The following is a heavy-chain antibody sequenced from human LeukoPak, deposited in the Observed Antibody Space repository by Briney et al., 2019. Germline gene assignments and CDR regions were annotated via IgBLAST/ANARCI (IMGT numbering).Heavy chain of an antibody. CDR1: GYTFTSYG. J-gene: IGHJ4*02. CDR2: ISAYNGNT. D-gene: IGHD3-22*01. CDR3: ARDRAHLPDLYYYDSSGYWV. Sequence: GASVKVSCKASGYTFTSYGISWVRQAPGQGLEWMGWISAYNGNTNYAQKLQGRVTMTTDTSTSTAYMELRSLRSDDTAVYYCARDRAHLPDLYYYDSSGYWVWGQGTLVTVSS. V-gene: IGHV1-18*01.